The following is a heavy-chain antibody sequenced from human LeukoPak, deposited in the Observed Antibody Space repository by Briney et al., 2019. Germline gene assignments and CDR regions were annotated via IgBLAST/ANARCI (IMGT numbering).Heavy chain of an antibody. D-gene: IGHD2-15*01. Sequence: ASVKVSCKASGYTFTSYYIHWVRQAPGQGLEWMGIINPSGGSTRIPQKFQGRVTMTRDTSTSTVYMELSSLRSEDTAVYYCARDEPNCSGGSCYSSYYFDYWGQGTLVTVSS. J-gene: IGHJ4*02. CDR3: ARDEPNCSGGSCYSSYYFDY. CDR1: GYTFTSYY. CDR2: INPSGGST. V-gene: IGHV1-46*01.